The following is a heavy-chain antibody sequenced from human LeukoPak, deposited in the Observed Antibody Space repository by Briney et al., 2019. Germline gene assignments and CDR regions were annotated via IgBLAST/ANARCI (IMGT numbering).Heavy chain of an antibody. CDR3: ARATKGIAAPFDY. V-gene: IGHV4-39*07. J-gene: IGHJ4*02. CDR2: ISYSGST. CDR1: GGSITSGSFY. Sequence: SEALSLTCTVSGGSITSGSFYWGWVRQPPGKGLEWIGSISYSGSTYYNPSLKSRVTISVDTSKNQFSLKLSSVTAADTAVYYCARATKGIAAPFDYWGQGTLVTVSS. D-gene: IGHD6-13*01.